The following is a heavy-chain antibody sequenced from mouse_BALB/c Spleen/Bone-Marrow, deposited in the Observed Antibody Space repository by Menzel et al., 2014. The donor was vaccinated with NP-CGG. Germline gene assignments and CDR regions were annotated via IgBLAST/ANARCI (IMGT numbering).Heavy chain of an antibody. V-gene: IGHV1-53*01. CDR3: ARGRYDSDGWYFDV. CDR1: GDIFTSYY. J-gene: IGHJ1*01. CDR2: INPNNSGT. D-gene: IGHD2-4*01. Sequence: QVQLQQPGAEMVKPGASVKLSCKASGDIFTSYYIYWVKQRPGQGLEWIGGINPNNSGTNFNEKFKSEATLTVDKSSSTAYMELSSLTSEDSAVYYCARGRYDSDGWYFDVWGAGTTVTVSS.